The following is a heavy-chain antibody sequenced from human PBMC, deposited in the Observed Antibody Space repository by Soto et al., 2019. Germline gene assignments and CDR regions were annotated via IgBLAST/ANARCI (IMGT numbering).Heavy chain of an antibody. D-gene: IGHD3-3*01. CDR1: GFTVSSCA. J-gene: IGHJ4*02. CDR2: ISYDGSSK. V-gene: IGHV3-30-3*01. CDR3: ARFKRDLRFLEWSYYFDY. Sequence: GGSLRLSCAACGFTVSSCAMHWVRQAPGKGLEWVALISYDGSSKYYADSVKGRFTISRDNSKNTLYLQMNSLRAEDTAVYYCARFKRDLRFLEWSYYFDYWGQGTLVTVSS.